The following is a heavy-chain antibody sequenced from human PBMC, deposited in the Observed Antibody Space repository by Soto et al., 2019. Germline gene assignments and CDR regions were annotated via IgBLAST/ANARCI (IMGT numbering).Heavy chain of an antibody. V-gene: IGHV2-5*02. J-gene: IGHJ5*02. CDR2: IYWDDDN. CDR1: GFSLNTSGVG. CDR3: AHRPSPGGGRFSTGFDA. Sequence: QITLKESGPTLVKAKQTLTLTCTFSGFSLNTSGVGVGWIRQPPVKALAWLALIYWDDDNRYSPSLKSRLTLTKDTTKTQVVLTMSNTDPVDTATYYCAHRPSPGGGRFSTGFDACGQGTLVIVCS. D-gene: IGHD2-15*01.